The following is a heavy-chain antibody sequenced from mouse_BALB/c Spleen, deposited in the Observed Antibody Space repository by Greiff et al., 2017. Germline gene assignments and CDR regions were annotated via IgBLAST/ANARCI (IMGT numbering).Heavy chain of an antibody. J-gene: IGHJ2*01. CDR2: INPGSGGT. CDR1: GYAFTNYL. CDR3: ARSGGYWYYFDY. D-gene: IGHD2-3*01. Sequence: VKLMESGAELVRPGTSVKVSCKASGYAFTNYLIEWVKQRPGQGLEWIGVINPGSGGTNYNEKFKGKATLTADKSSSTAYMQLSSLTSDDSAVYFCARSGGYWYYFDYWGQGTTLTVSS. V-gene: IGHV1-54*03.